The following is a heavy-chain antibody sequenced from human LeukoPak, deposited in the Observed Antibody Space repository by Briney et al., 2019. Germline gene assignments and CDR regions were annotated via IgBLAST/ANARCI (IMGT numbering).Heavy chain of an antibody. J-gene: IGHJ3*02. CDR3: ARGGAVGTTTVAFDI. CDR1: GFTFDDYA. V-gene: IGHV3-9*01. Sequence: GGSLRLSCAASGFTFDDYAMHWVRQAPGKGLEWVAGISWTSTNIVYADSVKGRFTISRDNAKNSLYLQMNSLRAEDTAVYYCARGGAVGTTTVAFDIWGQGTMVTVSS. CDR2: ISWTSTNI. D-gene: IGHD1-26*01.